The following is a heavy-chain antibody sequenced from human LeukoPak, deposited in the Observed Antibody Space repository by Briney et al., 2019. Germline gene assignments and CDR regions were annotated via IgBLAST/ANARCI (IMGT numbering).Heavy chain of an antibody. Sequence: PGGSLRLSCAVSGFTFSSYSMNWVRQAPGKGLVWVSRINGDGSNSNYADSVKGRFTISRDNARNTLYLQMNGLRAEDTALYYCARTSPTSHFDFWGQGTLVTVSS. J-gene: IGHJ4*02. CDR1: GFTFSSYS. CDR2: INGDGSNS. D-gene: IGHD3-16*01. V-gene: IGHV3-74*01. CDR3: ARTSPTSHFDF.